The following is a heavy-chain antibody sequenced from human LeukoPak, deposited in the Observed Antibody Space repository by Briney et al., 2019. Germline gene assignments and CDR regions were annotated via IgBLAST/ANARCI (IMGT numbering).Heavy chain of an antibody. CDR1: GGSISSGSYY. J-gene: IGHJ4*02. Sequence: SETLSLTCTVSGGSISSGSYYWSWIRQPAGKGLEWIGRIYTSGSTNYNPSLKSRVTISVDTSKNQFSLKLSSVTAADTAVYYCARVGRDGYNYYFDYWGQGTLVTVSS. V-gene: IGHV4-61*02. D-gene: IGHD5-24*01. CDR2: IYTSGST. CDR3: ARVGRDGYNYYFDY.